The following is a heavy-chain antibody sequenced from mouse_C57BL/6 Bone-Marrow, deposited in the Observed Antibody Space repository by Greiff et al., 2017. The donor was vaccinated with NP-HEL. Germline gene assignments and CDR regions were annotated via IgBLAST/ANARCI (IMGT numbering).Heavy chain of an antibody. D-gene: IGHD1-1*01. Sequence: VQLQQSGPGLVQPSQSLSITCTVSGFSLTSYGVHWVRQSPGKGLEWLGVIWRGGSTDYNAAFMSRLSITKDNSKSQVFFKMNSLQADDTAIYYCAKRGTTVVATDGWYFDVWGTGTTVTVSS. J-gene: IGHJ1*03. CDR3: AKRGTTVVATDGWYFDV. V-gene: IGHV2-5*01. CDR2: IWRGGST. CDR1: GFSLTSYG.